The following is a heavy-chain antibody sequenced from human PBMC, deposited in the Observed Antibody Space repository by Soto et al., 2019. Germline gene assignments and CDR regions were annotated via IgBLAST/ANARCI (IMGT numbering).Heavy chain of an antibody. D-gene: IGHD3-3*01. CDR2: INAGNGNT. J-gene: IGHJ4*02. CDR1: GYTFTSYA. CDR3: ARSRARDYDFWSGYYL. V-gene: IGHV1-3*01. Sequence: QVQLVQSGAEVKKPGASVKVSCKASGYTFTSYAIHWVRQAPGQRLEWMGWINAGNGNTKYSQKFQGRVTITRDTSASTAYMELSSLRSEDTAVYYCARSRARDYDFWSGYYLWGQGTLVTVSS.